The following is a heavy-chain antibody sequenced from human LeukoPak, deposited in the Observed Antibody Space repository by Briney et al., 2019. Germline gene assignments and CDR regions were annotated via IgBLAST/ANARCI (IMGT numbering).Heavy chain of an antibody. CDR3: ARGHYSNLGRYYYYYMDV. CDR2: IYTSGST. CDR1: GGSISNYY. D-gene: IGHD4-11*01. J-gene: IGHJ6*03. Sequence: SETLSLTCTVSGGSISNYYWSWVRQPAGKGLEWIGRIYTSGSTNYNPSLKSRVTMSVDTSKNQFSLKLSSVTAADTAVYYCARGHYSNLGRYYYYYMDVWGKGTTVTVSS. V-gene: IGHV4-4*07.